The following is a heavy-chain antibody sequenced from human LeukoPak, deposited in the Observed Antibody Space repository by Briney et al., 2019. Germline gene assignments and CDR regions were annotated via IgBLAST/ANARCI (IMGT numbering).Heavy chain of an antibody. D-gene: IGHD3-22*01. CDR3: ARAGMDGRGYYQGFDY. Sequence: PGGSLRLSCAASGFTFSSYEMNWVRQAPGKGLEWVSYISSSGSTIYYADSMKGRFTISRDNAKNSLFLQMNSLRAEDTALYYCARAGMDGRGYYQGFDYWGQGTLVTVSS. CDR2: ISSSGSTI. CDR1: GFTFSSYE. V-gene: IGHV3-48*03. J-gene: IGHJ4*02.